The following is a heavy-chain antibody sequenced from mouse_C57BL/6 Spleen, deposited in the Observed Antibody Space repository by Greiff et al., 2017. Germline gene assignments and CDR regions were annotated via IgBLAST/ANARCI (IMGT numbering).Heavy chain of an antibody. CDR3: ARGGGAMELRQVYYAMDY. CDR2: INPNNGGT. Sequence: EVQLQQSGPELVKPGASVKIPCTASGYTFTDYNMDWVKQSHGKSLEWIGDINPNNGGTIYNQKFKGKATLTVDKSSSTAYMELRSLTSEDTAVYYCARGGGAMELRQVYYAMDYWGQGTSVTVSS. J-gene: IGHJ4*01. V-gene: IGHV1-18*01. D-gene: IGHD2-4*01. CDR1: GYTFTDYN.